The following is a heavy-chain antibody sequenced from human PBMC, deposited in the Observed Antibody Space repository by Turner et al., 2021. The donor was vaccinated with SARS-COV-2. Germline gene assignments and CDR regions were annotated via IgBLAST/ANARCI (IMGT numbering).Heavy chain of an antibody. CDR2: SHCSGTT. Sequence: QLQLQESGPGLVKPWESLSLTCTVSGDSIGTFSYYLSWIRQPPGKGLEWIGRSHCSGTTYYNASVKSRATISIDTSKNKFSLSLSHVTAADTAVYYCARSRRAQSRWNWFDPWGQGSLVTVSS. V-gene: IGHV4-39*01. J-gene: IGHJ5*02. CDR1: GDSIGTFSYY. D-gene: IGHD2-15*01. CDR3: ARSRRAQSRWNWFDP.